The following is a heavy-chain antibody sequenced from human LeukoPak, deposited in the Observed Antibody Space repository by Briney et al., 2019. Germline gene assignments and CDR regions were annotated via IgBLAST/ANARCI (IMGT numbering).Heavy chain of an antibody. CDR2: IYYSGST. CDR3: ARETVAAPLLGNWFDP. V-gene: IGHV4-31*11. Sequence: SETLSLTCAVYGGSFSGYYWSWIRQHPGKGLEWIGYIYYSGSTYYNPSLKSRVTISVDTSKNQFSLKLSSVTAADTAVYYCARETVAAPLLGNWFDPWGQGTLVTVSS. CDR1: GGSFSGYY. D-gene: IGHD6-19*01. J-gene: IGHJ5*02.